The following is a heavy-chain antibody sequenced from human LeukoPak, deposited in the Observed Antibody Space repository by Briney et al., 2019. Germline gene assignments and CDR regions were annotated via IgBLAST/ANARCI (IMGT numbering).Heavy chain of an antibody. D-gene: IGHD6-13*01. Sequence: ASVKVSCKSSGYTFLGYYIHWVRQAPGQGLEWIGCTNPKSGDTRYSQTFQGRLTLTTNMYSNTAYMEFHRLRPDDTAVYYCARGAGGSSWFFSENTYFHPWGQGSLVVASS. J-gene: IGHJ1*01. CDR2: TNPKSGDT. V-gene: IGHV1-2*02. CDR3: ARGAGGSSWFFSENTYFHP. CDR1: GYTFLGYY.